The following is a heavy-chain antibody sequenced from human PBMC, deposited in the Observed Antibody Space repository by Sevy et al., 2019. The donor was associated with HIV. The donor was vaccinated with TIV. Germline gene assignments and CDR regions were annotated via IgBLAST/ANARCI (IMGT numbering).Heavy chain of an antibody. CDR2: IYYSGRT. CDR3: ARALQNYYYGMDV. Sequence: SETLSLACTVSGDSIHNYYWTWIRQPPGKGLEWIGYIYYSGRTNYNPSLKSRVTISEDTSKNQFFLKLTSVTAADTAVYYCARALQNYYYGMDVWGQGTTVTVSS. CDR1: GDSIHNYY. J-gene: IGHJ6*02. V-gene: IGHV4-59*01.